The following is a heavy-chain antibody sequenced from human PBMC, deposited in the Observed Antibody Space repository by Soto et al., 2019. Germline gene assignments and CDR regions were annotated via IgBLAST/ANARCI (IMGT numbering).Heavy chain of an antibody. CDR3: VRDGTKTLRDWFDP. J-gene: IGHJ5*02. CDR2: IYATGTT. D-gene: IGHD1-1*01. CDR1: VASISCYY. Sequence: PDTLSLTCTVSVASISCYYGIWIRKSAGKGLEWIGRIYATGTTDYNPSLKSRVMMSVDTSKKQFSLKLRSVTAADTAVYYCVRDGTKTLRDWFDPWGQGISVTVSS. V-gene: IGHV4-4*07.